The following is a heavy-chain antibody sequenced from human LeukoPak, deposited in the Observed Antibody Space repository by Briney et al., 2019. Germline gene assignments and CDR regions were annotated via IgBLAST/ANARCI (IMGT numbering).Heavy chain of an antibody. J-gene: IGHJ4*02. V-gene: IGHV3-7*01. CDR1: GFTFSDYW. CDR2: INKDGSEK. Sequence: GGSLRLSCAVSGFTFSDYWMRWVRQAPGKGLEWVASINKDGSEKQYVDSVKGRFTISRDNAKNSVYLQMTSLGAEDTVVYYCATYTQYFGAPGGTDYWGLGTLVTVSS. D-gene: IGHD2-15*01. CDR3: ATYTQYFGAPGGTDY.